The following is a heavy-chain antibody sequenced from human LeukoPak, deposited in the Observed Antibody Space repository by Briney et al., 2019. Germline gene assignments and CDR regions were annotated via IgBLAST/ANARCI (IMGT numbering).Heavy chain of an antibody. CDR3: ARGGGISGGWSYVSPVLYFDY. J-gene: IGHJ4*02. Sequence: ASVKVSCKASGGTFSSYAISWVRQAPGQGLEWMGGIIPIFGTANYAQKFQGRVTITTDESTSTAYMELSSLRSEDTAVYYCARGGGISGGWSYVSPVLYFDYWGQGTLVTVSS. D-gene: IGHD1-20*01. V-gene: IGHV1-69*05. CDR1: GGTFSSYA. CDR2: IIPIFGTA.